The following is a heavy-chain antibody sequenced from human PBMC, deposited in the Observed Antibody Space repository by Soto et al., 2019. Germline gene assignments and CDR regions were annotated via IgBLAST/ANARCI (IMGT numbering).Heavy chain of an antibody. CDR1: GFTFSDYY. CDR2: ISSSSSYT. CDR3: ARSKMLVRYYFDY. J-gene: IGHJ4*02. V-gene: IGHV3-11*06. Sequence: GGSLRLSCAASGFTFSDYYMSWIRQAPGKGLEWVSYISSSSSYTNYADSVKGRFTISRDNAKNSLYLQMNSLRAEDTAVYYCARSKMLVRYYFDYWGQGTLVTVSS. D-gene: IGHD3-22*01.